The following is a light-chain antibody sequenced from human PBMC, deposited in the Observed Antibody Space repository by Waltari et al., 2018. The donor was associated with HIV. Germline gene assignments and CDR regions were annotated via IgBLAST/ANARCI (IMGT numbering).Light chain of an antibody. CDR1: ISDVGSYNH. CDR2: EVN. V-gene: IGLV2-23*02. Sequence: QSALTQPAPVSGSPGQSITISCTGTISDVGSYNHVSWNQQYQGRAPKLILYEVNKRPSGVSDRFCGSESGNRASRTVAGGRVGDEADYYCCSYAGGRTFVLFGRGTKLTVL. J-gene: IGLJ3*02. CDR3: CSYAGGRTFVL.